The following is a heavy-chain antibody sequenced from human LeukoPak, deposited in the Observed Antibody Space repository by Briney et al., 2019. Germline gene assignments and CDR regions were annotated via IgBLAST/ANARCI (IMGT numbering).Heavy chain of an antibody. Sequence: SETLSLTCAVYGGSFSGYYWSWIRQPPGKGLEWIGEINHSGSTNYNPSLKSRVTISVDTSKNQFSLKLSSVTAADTAVYYCARRISQTSYSSNWFDPWGQGTLVTVSS. CDR3: ARRISQTSYSSNWFDP. V-gene: IGHV4-34*01. J-gene: IGHJ5*02. D-gene: IGHD6-13*01. CDR2: INHSGST. CDR1: GGSFSGYY.